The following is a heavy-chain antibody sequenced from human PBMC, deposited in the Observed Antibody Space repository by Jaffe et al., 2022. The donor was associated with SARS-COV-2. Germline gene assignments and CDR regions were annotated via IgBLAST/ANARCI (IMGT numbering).Heavy chain of an antibody. V-gene: IGHV3-33*01. CDR1: GFTFSNHG. CDR3: AREADAGPDAFDI. J-gene: IGHJ3*02. Sequence: QVQLVEFGGGVVQPGRSLRLSCAASGFTFSNHGMHWVRQAPGKGLEWVAVIWYDGSNKYSADSVKGRFTISRDNSKNTLYLQMNSLRAEDTAVYYCAREADAGPDAFDIWGQGTMVTVSS. CDR2: IWYDGSNK. D-gene: IGHD6-13*01.